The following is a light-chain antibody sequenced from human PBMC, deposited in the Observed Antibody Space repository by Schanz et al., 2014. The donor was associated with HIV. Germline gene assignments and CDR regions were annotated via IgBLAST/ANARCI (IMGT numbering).Light chain of an antibody. CDR2: EVS. CDR1: SSDVGSYNL. CDR3: CSYTSSSTYV. Sequence: QSALTQPASVSGSPGQSITISCTGTSSDVGSYNLVSWYRQHPGKAPKLMIYEVSNRPSGVSSRFSGSKSGNTASLTISGLQAEDEADYYCCSYTSSSTYVFGTGTKLTVL. J-gene: IGLJ1*01. V-gene: IGLV2-14*02.